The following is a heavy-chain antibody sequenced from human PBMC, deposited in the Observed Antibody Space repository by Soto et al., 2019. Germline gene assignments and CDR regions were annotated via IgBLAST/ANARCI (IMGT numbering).Heavy chain of an antibody. Sequence: QVQLVESGGGVVQPGRSLRLSCAASGFTFSSYGMHWVRQAPGKGLEWVAVIWDDGSNKYYADSVKGRFTISRDNCKNTRYLQMNSLRAEDTAVYYCARGLPDWGSSYWGQGTLVTVSS. CDR2: IWDDGSNK. D-gene: IGHD7-27*01. CDR3: ARGLPDWGSSY. V-gene: IGHV3-33*01. CDR1: GFTFSSYG. J-gene: IGHJ4*02.